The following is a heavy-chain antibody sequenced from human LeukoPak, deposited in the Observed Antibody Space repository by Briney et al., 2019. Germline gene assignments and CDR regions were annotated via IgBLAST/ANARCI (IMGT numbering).Heavy chain of an antibody. CDR1: GFNFSSYS. Sequence: GGSLRLSCAASGFNFSSYSMNWVRQAPGKGLEWVSSISSSSSFRYYADSVKGRFTISRDNAKNSLYLQMNSLRAEDTAVYYCARIVATDTDAFDIWGQGTMVTVSS. V-gene: IGHV3-21*01. J-gene: IGHJ3*02. D-gene: IGHD5-12*01. CDR2: ISSSSSFR. CDR3: ARIVATDTDAFDI.